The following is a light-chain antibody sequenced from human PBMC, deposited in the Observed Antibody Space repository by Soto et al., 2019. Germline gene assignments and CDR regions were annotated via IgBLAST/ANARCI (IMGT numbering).Light chain of an antibody. Sequence: EIVMTQSASTLSVSQGERATLSCMASQSVSTNLAWYQQKPGQGPRLLIFGASTRAIGIPARFSGSGSGTDFTLTISSLQSEDFAVYYCQQYNEWPLTFGGGTKVDIK. J-gene: IGKJ4*01. CDR1: QSVSTN. V-gene: IGKV3-15*01. CDR2: GAS. CDR3: QQYNEWPLT.